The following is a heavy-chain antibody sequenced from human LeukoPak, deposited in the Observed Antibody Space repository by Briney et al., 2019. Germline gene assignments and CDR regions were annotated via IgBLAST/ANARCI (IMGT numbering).Heavy chain of an antibody. V-gene: IGHV3-30*04. CDR3: ARKCLAYYYYYMDV. CDR2: ISYDGSNK. J-gene: IGHJ6*03. CDR1: GFTFSSYA. Sequence: PGGSLRLSCAASGFTFSSYAMHWVRQAPGKGLEWVAVISYDGSNKYYADSVKGRFTISRDNSKNTLYLQMNSLRAEDTAVYYCARKCLAYYYYYMDVWGKGTTVTVSS. D-gene: IGHD5/OR15-5a*01.